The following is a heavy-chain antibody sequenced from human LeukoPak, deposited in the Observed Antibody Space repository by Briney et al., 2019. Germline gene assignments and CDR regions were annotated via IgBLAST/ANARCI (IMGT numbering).Heavy chain of an antibody. Sequence: ASVKVSCKVSGYTLTELSMHWVRQAPGKGLEWMGGFDPEDGETIYAQKFQGRVTMTEDTSTDTAYMELSSLRSEDTAVYYCARGRPDVPWLAVWRNFDYWGQGTLVTVSS. D-gene: IGHD6-19*01. CDR2: FDPEDGET. CDR3: ARGRPDVPWLAVWRNFDY. J-gene: IGHJ4*02. CDR1: GYTLTELS. V-gene: IGHV1-24*01.